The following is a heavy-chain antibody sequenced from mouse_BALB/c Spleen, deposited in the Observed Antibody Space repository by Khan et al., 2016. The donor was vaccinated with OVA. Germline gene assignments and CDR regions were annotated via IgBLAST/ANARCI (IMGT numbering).Heavy chain of an antibody. Sequence: EVQLQESGPGLVKPSQSLSLTCTVTGYSITSDYAWNWIRQFPGNKLEWMGYISYSGRTSYNPSLKSRISVTRDTSKNQFFLQLNSVTTEETATYYCGMGGTYWGQGTLVTVSA. CDR3: GMGGTY. CDR1: GYSITSDYA. D-gene: IGHD2-14*01. CDR2: ISYSGRT. J-gene: IGHJ3*01. V-gene: IGHV3-2*02.